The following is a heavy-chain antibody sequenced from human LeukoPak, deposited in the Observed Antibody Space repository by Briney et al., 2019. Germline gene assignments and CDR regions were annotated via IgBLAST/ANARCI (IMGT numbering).Heavy chain of an antibody. CDR3: AKQERTGKGTET. V-gene: IGHV3-23*01. Sequence: GGSLRLSCAASGFTIRYSAMAWVRQAPGKGLEWIASISHLSDWTLFADSVKGRFTISRDNSKNVLYLQMNSLRAEDTAVYYCAKQERTGKGTETWGQGTLVTVSS. D-gene: IGHD7-27*01. J-gene: IGHJ5*02. CDR1: GFTIRYSA. CDR2: ISHLSDWT.